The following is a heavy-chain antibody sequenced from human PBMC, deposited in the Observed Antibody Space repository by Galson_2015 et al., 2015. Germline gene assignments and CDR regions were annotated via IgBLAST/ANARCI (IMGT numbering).Heavy chain of an antibody. Sequence: SVKVSCKASGYTFTKYDINWVRQAPGQGLEWMGYMNPNIGETGYAQKFQGRVTMTRDTSITTAYMELNSLTSEDTAVYYCARGGDPGGLKHTDYWGQGTLVTVSS. D-gene: IGHD4-17*01. CDR1: GYTFTKYD. J-gene: IGHJ4*02. V-gene: IGHV1-8*01. CDR2: MNPNIGET. CDR3: ARGGDPGGLKHTDY.